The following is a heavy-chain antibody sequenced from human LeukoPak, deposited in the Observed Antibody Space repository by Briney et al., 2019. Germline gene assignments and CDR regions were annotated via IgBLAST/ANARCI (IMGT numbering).Heavy chain of an antibody. J-gene: IGHJ4*02. CDR1: GFTFSSYA. V-gene: IGHV3-23*01. CDR3: AKDPTVVVTRIIDY. CDR2: ISGSGGST. D-gene: IGHD3-22*01. Sequence: GGSLRLSCAASGFTFSSYAMSWVRQAPGKGLEWVSAISGSGGSTYYADSVKGRFTISRDNSKNTLYLQMNSLRAEDTAVYYCAKDPTVVVTRIIDYWGQGTLVTVSS.